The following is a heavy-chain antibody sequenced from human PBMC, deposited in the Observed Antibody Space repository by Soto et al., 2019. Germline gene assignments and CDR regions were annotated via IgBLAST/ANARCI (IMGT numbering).Heavy chain of an antibody. V-gene: IGHV1-46*01. CDR1: GYTFTSYY. J-gene: IGHJ6*02. CDR2: INPSGGST. CDR3: ARVGVQLGYYYYGMDV. Sequence: ASVKVSCKASGYTFTSYYMHWVRQAPGQGLEWMGIINPSGGSTSYAQKFQGRVTMTRDTSTSTVYMELRSLRSEDTAVYYCARVGVQLGYYYYGMDVWGQGTTVTVSS. D-gene: IGHD1-1*01.